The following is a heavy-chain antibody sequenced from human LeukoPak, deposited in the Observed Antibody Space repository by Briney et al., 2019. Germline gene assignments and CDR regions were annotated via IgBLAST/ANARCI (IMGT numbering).Heavy chain of an antibody. V-gene: IGHV4-34*01. CDR2: INHSGST. CDR1: GGSFSGYY. Sequence: TSETLSLTCAVYGGSFSGYYWSWIRQPPGKGLERIGEINHSGSTNYNPSLKSRVTISVDTSKNQFSLKLSSVTAADTAVYYCARGSSPMTTADYWGQGTLVTVSS. J-gene: IGHJ4*02. D-gene: IGHD4-17*01. CDR3: ARGSSPMTTADY.